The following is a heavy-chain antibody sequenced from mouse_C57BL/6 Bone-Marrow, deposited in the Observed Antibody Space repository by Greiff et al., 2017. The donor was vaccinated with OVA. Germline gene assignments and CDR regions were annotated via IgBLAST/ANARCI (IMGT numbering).Heavy chain of an antibody. D-gene: IGHD2-4*01. CDR1: GFTFNTYA. V-gene: IGHV10-3*01. Sequence: EVQLVESGGGLVQPKGSLKLSCAASGFTFNTYAMHWVRQAPGKGLEWVARIRSKSSNYATYYADSVKDRFTISRDDSQSMLYLQMNNLKTEDTARYYCVREPTLYYDYDVRAMDYWGQGTSVTVSS. CDR3: VREPTLYYDYDVRAMDY. CDR2: IRSKSSNYAT. J-gene: IGHJ4*01.